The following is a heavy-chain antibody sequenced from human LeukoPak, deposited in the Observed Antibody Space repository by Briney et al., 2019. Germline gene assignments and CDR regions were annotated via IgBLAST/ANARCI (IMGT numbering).Heavy chain of an antibody. CDR2: IHYSGST. CDR3: ARGPHSGYDWWDY. V-gene: IGHV4-61*08. Sequence: SETLSLTCTVNSGDYYWSWIRQAPGTGLEWIGYIHYSGSTNYNPSLKSRVTISVDTSKNQFSLKLSSVTAADTAVYYCARGPHSGYDWWDYWGQGTLVTVSS. CDR1: SGDYY. J-gene: IGHJ4*02. D-gene: IGHD5-12*01.